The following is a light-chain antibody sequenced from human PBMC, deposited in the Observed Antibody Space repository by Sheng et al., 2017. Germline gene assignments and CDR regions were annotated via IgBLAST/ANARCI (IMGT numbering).Light chain of an antibody. Sequence: DIVMSQSPDSLAVSLGERATINCKSSQSVLYRSDNNNYLAWYQQKPGQPPKLLIYWASTRESGVPDRFSGXGSGTDFTLTISSLQAEDVAVYYCQQYYSTPWTFGQGTKVEIK. CDR1: QSVLYRSDNNNY. CDR2: WAS. CDR3: QQYYSTPWT. J-gene: IGKJ1*01. V-gene: IGKV4-1*01.